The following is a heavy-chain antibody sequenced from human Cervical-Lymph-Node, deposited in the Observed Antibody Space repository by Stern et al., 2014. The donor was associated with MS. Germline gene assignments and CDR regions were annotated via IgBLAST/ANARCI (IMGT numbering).Heavy chain of an antibody. CDR1: GFIFRNYA. V-gene: IGHV3-30*18. J-gene: IGHJ4*02. CDR2: VTFDGRDK. D-gene: IGHD1-26*01. Sequence: QVQLVESGGGVVHPGRSLRLSCVASGFIFRNYAAHWVRQPPGKGLEVVALVTFDGRDKFYTDSVKGLFTVSRDNSKNTLYLEMNSLRLEDTAVYYCAKGGSGSYLDWGQGSLVTVSS. CDR3: AKGGSGSYLD.